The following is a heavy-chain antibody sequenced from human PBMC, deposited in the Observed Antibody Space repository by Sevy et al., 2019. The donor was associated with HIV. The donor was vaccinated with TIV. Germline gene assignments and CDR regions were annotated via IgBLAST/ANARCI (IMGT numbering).Heavy chain of an antibody. CDR2: IIPIFGTA. Sequence: ASVKVSCKASGGTFSSYAISWVRQAPGQGLEWMGGIIPIFGTANYAQKFQGRVTITADESTSTAYMELSSLRSEDTAVYYCARDFLFDLYYYYGMDVWGQGTTVTVSS. J-gene: IGHJ6*02. V-gene: IGHV1-69*13. CDR3: ARDFLFDLYYYYGMDV. CDR1: GGTFSSYA.